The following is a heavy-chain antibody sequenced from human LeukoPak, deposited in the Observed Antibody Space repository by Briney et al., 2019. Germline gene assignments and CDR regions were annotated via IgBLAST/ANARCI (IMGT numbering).Heavy chain of an antibody. J-gene: IGHJ6*02. CDR1: GFTFSSYS. CDR3: ASATQSVYYYYYGMDV. V-gene: IGHV3-48*01. Sequence: GGSLRLSCAASGFTFSSYSMNWVRQAPGKGLEWVSYISSSSSTIYYADSVKGRFTISRDNAKNSLYLQMNSLRAEDTAVYYCASATQSVYYYYYGMDVWGQGTTVTVSS. D-gene: IGHD5-12*01. CDR2: ISSSSSTI.